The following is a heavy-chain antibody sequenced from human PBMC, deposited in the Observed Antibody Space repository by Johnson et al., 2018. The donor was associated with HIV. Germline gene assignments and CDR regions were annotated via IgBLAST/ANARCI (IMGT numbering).Heavy chain of an antibody. CDR3: ARPLTMMVVAM. Sequence: QEKLVESGGGVVQPGRSLRLSCAASGFTFSSYAMHWVRQAPGKGLEWVAVISYDGSNKYYADSVKGRFTISRDNSKNTLYLQMNSLRPEDTALYYCARPLTMMVVAMWG. D-gene: IGHD3-22*01. J-gene: IGHJ1*01. CDR1: GFTFSSYA. V-gene: IGHV3-30-3*01. CDR2: ISYDGSNK.